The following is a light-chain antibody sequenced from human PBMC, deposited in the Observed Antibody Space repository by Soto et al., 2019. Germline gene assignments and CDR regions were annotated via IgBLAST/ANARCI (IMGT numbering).Light chain of an antibody. Sequence: QPVLTQSPSASASLGASVNLTCTLSTGHSTYTIAWHQQQPEKAPRYLMTLKSDGRHTKGDGIPDRFSGSSSETERYLTISGLQSDDEADYYCQSWGTGIQVFVGGTKVTVL. CDR2: LKSDGRH. CDR3: QSWGTGIQV. J-gene: IGLJ3*02. CDR1: TGHSTYT. V-gene: IGLV4-69*01.